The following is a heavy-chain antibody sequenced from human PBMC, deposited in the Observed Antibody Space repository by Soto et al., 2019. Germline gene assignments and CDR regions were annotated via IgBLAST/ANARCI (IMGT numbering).Heavy chain of an antibody. CDR1: GFTFNNAW. J-gene: IGHJ6*02. Sequence: PGGSLRRSCSASGFTFNNAWMSWARQAPGKGLEWIGRIKSETDGGKTGYAAPVKGRFTISRDDSEDTLFLQMHSLKTDHTAVYYCTTLSSGLDVWGQGTSVTVSS. CDR2: IKSETDGGKT. V-gene: IGHV3-15*01. CDR3: TTLSSGLDV. D-gene: IGHD1-26*01.